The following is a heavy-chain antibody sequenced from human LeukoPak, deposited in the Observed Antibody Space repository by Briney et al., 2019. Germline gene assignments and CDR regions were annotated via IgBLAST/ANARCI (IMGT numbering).Heavy chain of an antibody. Sequence: SETLSLTCTVSGGSISNYYWIWVRQPPGKGLEYIGYIYYTGNTNYNPSFKSRLTMSVDTSKNQFSLMLTYVTAADTAVYYCARYHGGFDYWGQGTLVTVSS. J-gene: IGHJ4*02. V-gene: IGHV4-59*01. CDR3: ARYHGGFDY. CDR2: IYYTGNT. CDR1: GGSISNYY. D-gene: IGHD4-23*01.